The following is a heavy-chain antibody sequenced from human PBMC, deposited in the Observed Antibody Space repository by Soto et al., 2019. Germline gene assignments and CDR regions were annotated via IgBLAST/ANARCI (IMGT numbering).Heavy chain of an antibody. V-gene: IGHV3-53*01. J-gene: IGHJ3*02. D-gene: IGHD1-26*01. CDR3: ARGALYYAFDI. Sequence: XVSLSLSFAASGFTFSSNYMSWVRQAPGKGLEWVSVIYSGGSTYYADSVKGRFTISRDNSKNTLYLQMNSLRAEDTAVYYCARGALYYAFDIWGQGTMVTVSS. CDR1: GFTFSSNY. CDR2: IYSGGST.